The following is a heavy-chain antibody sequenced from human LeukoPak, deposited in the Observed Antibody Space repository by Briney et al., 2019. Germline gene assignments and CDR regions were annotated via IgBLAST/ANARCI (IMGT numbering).Heavy chain of an antibody. D-gene: IGHD3-22*01. V-gene: IGHV4-59*11. CDR1: GGSISSHY. CDR3: ARELTYYYDSSGYYPDAFDI. CDR2: IYYSGST. Sequence: PSETLSLTCTVSGGSISSHYWSWIRQPPGKGLEWIGYIYYSGSTNYNPSLKSRVTISVDTSKKQFSLKLSSLTAADTAVYYCARELTYYYDSSGYYPDAFDIWGQGTMVTVSS. J-gene: IGHJ3*02.